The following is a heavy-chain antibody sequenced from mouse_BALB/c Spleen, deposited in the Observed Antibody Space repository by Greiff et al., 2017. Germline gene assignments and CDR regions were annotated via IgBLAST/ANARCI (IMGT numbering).Heavy chain of an antibody. Sequence: VQLQQSGAELMKPGASVKISCKATGYTFSSYWIEWVKQRPGHGLEWIGEILPGSGSTNYNEKFKGKATFTADTSSNTAYMQLSSLTSEDSAVYYCARGDYGHYYAMDYWGQGTSVTVSS. CDR1: GYTFSSYW. CDR3: ARGDYGHYYAMDY. V-gene: IGHV1-9*01. D-gene: IGHD2-4*01. CDR2: ILPGSGST. J-gene: IGHJ4*01.